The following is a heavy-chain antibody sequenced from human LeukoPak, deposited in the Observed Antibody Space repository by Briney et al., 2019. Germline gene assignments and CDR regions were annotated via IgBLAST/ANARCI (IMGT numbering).Heavy chain of an antibody. CDR2: ISYDETNK. V-gene: IGHV3-30-3*01. J-gene: IGHJ4*02. CDR1: GFTFSHYV. Sequence: GGSLRLSCAASGFTFSHYVMNWVRQAPGKGLEWVAFISYDETNKYYADSVKGRFTISRDNSKNTLYLQMNSLRTEDTAVYYCARDSPPDYWGQGTLVTVSS. CDR3: ARDSPPDY.